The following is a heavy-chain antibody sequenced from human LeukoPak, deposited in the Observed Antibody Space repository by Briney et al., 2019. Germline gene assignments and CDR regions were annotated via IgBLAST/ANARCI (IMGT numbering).Heavy chain of an antibody. V-gene: IGHV3-21*01. D-gene: IGHD5-12*01. CDR2: ISPTGISV. Sequence: PGGSLRLSCAASGFTFTSYTMNWLRQPPGKGLEWIASISPTGISVWYADSLKDRSTISRDGAKSSLYLQINSLRAEGTAIYYCARDFMGESGYSGYWGQGTLVTVSS. CDR3: ARDFMGESGYSGY. CDR1: GFTFTSYT. J-gene: IGHJ4*02.